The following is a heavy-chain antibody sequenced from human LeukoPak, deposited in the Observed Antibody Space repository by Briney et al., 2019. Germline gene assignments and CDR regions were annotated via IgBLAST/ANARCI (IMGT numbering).Heavy chain of an antibody. V-gene: IGHV1-8*01. J-gene: IGHJ6*03. Sequence: ASVKVSCKASGYTFTSYDINWVRQATGQGLEWMGWMNPNSGNTGYAQKFQGRVTMTRNTSMSTAYMELSSLRSEDTAVYYCARGDQLLYYYYMDVWGKGTTVTVSS. CDR2: MNPNSGNT. D-gene: IGHD2-2*01. CDR3: ARGDQLLYYYYMDV. CDR1: GYTFTSYD.